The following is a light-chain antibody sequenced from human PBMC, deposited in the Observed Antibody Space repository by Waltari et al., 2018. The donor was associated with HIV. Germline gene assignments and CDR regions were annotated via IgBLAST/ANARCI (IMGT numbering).Light chain of an antibody. CDR1: SPNIGAGYD. J-gene: IGLJ2*01. V-gene: IGLV1-40*01. Sequence: QSVLTQPPSVSGAPGQRVTLSCTGSSPNIGAGYDVHWYQQLPGTAPKLLIYGNSNRPAGVPDRFSGSKSGTSASLAITGLQAEDEADYYCQSYDSSLSGVVFGGGTKLTVL. CDR2: GNS. CDR3: QSYDSSLSGVV.